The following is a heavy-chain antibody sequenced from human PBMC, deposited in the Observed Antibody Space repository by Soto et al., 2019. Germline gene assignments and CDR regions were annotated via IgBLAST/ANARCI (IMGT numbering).Heavy chain of an antibody. V-gene: IGHV1-46*01. Sequence: QVQLVQSGAEVKKPGASVKVSCKASGYTFTSYYMHWVRQAPGQGLEWMGIINPSGGSTSYAQKFQGRVTMTRDTATSTGYMEPSSLRAEDTAGYYCAREPYSSSWRGFDPWGQGTLVTVSS. CDR3: AREPYSSSWRGFDP. CDR1: GYTFTSYY. J-gene: IGHJ5*02. D-gene: IGHD6-13*01. CDR2: INPSGGST.